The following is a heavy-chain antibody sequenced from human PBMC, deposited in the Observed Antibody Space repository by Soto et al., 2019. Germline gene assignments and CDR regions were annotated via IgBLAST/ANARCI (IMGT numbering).Heavy chain of an antibody. CDR2: ISGSGGST. Sequence: GGSLRLSCAASGFTFSSYAMSWVRQAPGKGLEWVSAISGSGGSTYYADSVKGRFTISRDNSKNTLYLQMNSLRAEDTAVYYCAKDPGRGQHRRYFDYWGQGTLVTVSS. CDR3: AKDPGRGQHRRYFDY. D-gene: IGHD6-13*01. J-gene: IGHJ4*02. CDR1: GFTFSSYA. V-gene: IGHV3-23*01.